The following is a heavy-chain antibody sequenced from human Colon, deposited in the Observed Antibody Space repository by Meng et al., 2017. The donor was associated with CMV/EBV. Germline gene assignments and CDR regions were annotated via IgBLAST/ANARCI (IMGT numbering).Heavy chain of an antibody. CDR2: IYTGDSNI. Sequence: GESLKISCKGSGYSFTSYWIGWVRQMPGKGLEWMGIIYTGDSNIRYSPSFQGQVTISADKSISTAYLQWSSLKASDSAMYYCARHGGYDSSGLYDYWGQGTLVTVSS. V-gene: IGHV5-51*01. D-gene: IGHD3-22*01. CDR1: GYSFTSYW. J-gene: IGHJ4*02. CDR3: ARHGGYDSSGLYDY.